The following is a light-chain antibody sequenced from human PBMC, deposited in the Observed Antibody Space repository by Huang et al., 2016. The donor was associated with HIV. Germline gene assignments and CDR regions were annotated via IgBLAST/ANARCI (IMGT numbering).Light chain of an antibody. Sequence: DIQMTQFPSSLSASVGDRVNITCRASQNINYFLNWFQQKPGKAPKLLIYTASFLQSGVPSRVSGSGSGTDFTLTISSLQPEDFATYYCQQSYSTPPTFGQGSKLEIK. V-gene: IGKV1-39*01. CDR3: QQSYSTPPT. CDR2: TAS. J-gene: IGKJ2*01. CDR1: QNINYF.